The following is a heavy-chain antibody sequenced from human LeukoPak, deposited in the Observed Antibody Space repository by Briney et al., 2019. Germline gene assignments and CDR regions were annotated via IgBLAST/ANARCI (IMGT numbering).Heavy chain of an antibody. CDR1: GGTSNSHA. J-gene: IGHJ4*02. CDR2: IIPNLGTT. CDR3: ATTNDGGGYQWGDFFDF. V-gene: IGHV1-69*04. Sequence: SVKVSCKASGGTSNSHAISWVRQAPGQGLEWMGRIIPNLGTTNRAQNFQDRVTLTADKSTNTAYMDLTSLTSDDTAVYYCATTNDGGGYQWGDFFDFWGQGTLVTVSS. D-gene: IGHD3-22*01.